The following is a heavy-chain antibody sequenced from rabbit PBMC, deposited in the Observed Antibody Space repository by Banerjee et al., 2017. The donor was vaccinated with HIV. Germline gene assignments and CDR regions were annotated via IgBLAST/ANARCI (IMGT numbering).Heavy chain of an antibody. CDR2: IEIGSRGTT. CDR3: ARGGAGSCGYMNL. J-gene: IGHJ4*01. V-gene: IGHV1S45*01. CDR1: GFDLSSYYY. D-gene: IGHD1-1*01. Sequence: QEQLEESGGGLVKPEGSLTLTCKASGFDLSSYYYMSWVRQAPGKGLEWIACIEIGSRGTTYYASWAKGRFTISKTSSTTVTLQMTSLTAADTATYFCARGGAGSCGYMNLWGPGTLVTVS.